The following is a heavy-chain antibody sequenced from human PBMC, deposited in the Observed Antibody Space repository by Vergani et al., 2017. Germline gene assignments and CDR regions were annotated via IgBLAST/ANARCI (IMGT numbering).Heavy chain of an antibody. CDR3: ASTVDIVATHYFDY. V-gene: IGHV1-69*01. CDR2: IVPIFGTA. CDR1: GGTFSSYA. J-gene: IGHJ4*02. Sequence: QVQLVQSGAEVKKPGSSVKVSCKASGGTFSSYAISWVRQAPGQGLEWMGGIVPIFGTANYAQKFQGRVTITADESTSTAYMELSSLRSEDTVVYYCASTVDIVATHYFDYWGQGTLVTVSS. D-gene: IGHD5-12*01.